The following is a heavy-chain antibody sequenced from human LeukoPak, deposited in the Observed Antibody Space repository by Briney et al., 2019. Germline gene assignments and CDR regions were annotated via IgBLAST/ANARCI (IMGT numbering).Heavy chain of an antibody. Sequence: GESLKVSCKGSGYSFTSYWIGWVRQMPGKGLEWMGIIYPGDSDTRYSPSFQGQVTISADKSISTAYLQWSSLKASDTAMYYCARHSNYYDSSGYYQFDYWGQGTLVTVSS. CDR1: GYSFTSYW. CDR3: ARHSNYYDSSGYYQFDY. D-gene: IGHD3-22*01. V-gene: IGHV5-51*01. J-gene: IGHJ4*02. CDR2: IYPGDSDT.